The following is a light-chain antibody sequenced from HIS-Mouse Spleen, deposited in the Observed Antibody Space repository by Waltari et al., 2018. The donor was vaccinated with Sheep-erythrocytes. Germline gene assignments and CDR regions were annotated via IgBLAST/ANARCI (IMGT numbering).Light chain of an antibody. CDR3: QQRSNWPPIT. J-gene: IGKJ5*01. CDR1: QSVSSY. V-gene: IGKV3-11*01. CDR2: DAS. Sequence: EIVLTQSPATLSLSPGERATLSCRASQSVSSYLAWYQQKPGQAPRHLISDASNRATCIPARFSSSRSGTDFTLLNSSIEPEDFAVYYCQQRSNWPPITFGQGTRLEIK.